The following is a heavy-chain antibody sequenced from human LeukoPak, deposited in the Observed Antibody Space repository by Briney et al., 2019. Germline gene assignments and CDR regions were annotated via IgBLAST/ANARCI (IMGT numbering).Heavy chain of an antibody. CDR3: ARDWRTGTPYGMDV. CDR1: GGSISSYY. J-gene: IGHJ6*02. D-gene: IGHD2-15*01. Sequence: SETLSLTCTVSGGSISSYYWSWIRQPAGKGLEWIGRIYTSGSTNYNPSLKSRVTMSVDTSKNQFSLKLSSATAADTAVYYCARDWRTGTPYGMDVRGQGTTVTVSS. CDR2: IYTSGST. V-gene: IGHV4-4*07.